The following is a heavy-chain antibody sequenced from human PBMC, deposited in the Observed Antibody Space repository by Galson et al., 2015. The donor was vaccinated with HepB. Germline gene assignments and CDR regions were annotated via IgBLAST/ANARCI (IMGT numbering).Heavy chain of an antibody. D-gene: IGHD5-24*01. CDR1: GFTFSTYA. CDR2: ISGGDSDT. J-gene: IGHJ4*02. CDR3: VKGERGVDY. V-gene: IGHV3-23*01. Sequence: SLRLSCAASGFTFSTYAMNWVRQAPGKGLEWVSSISGGDSDTYYADSVKGRFTISRDNSKNTLCLHMNSLRAEDTAVYYCVKGERGVDYWGQGTLVTVPS.